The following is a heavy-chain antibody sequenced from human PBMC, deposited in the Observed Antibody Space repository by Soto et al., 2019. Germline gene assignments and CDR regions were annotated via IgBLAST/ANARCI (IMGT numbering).Heavy chain of an antibody. CDR2: ISTDNGNT. CDR1: GYTFTNSG. V-gene: IGHV1-18*01. D-gene: IGHD3-3*01. J-gene: IGHJ6*02. CDR3: ARDQGITTLGVYSMYYYGMDV. Sequence: ASVKVSCKASGYTFTNSGISWVRQAPGQGLEWMGWISTDNGNTNYAQHLQGRVSMTTDTSTSTAYMDLRSLRSDDTAVYYCARDQGITTLGVYSMYYYGMDVLGQGTTVTV.